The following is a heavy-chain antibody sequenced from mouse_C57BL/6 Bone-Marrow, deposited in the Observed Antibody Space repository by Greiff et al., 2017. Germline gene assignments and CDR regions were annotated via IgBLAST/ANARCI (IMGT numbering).Heavy chain of an antibody. D-gene: IGHD2-3*01. CDR1: GYTFTSYW. CDR3: AREGWLLSYYFDY. J-gene: IGHJ2*01. V-gene: IGHV1-69*01. Sequence: QVQLQQPGAELVMPGASVKLSCKASGYTFTSYWMHWVKQRPGQGLEWIGEIDPSDSYTNYNQKFKGKSTLTVDKSSSTAYMQLSSLTSEDSAVYYCAREGWLLSYYFDYWGQGTTLTVSS. CDR2: IDPSDSYT.